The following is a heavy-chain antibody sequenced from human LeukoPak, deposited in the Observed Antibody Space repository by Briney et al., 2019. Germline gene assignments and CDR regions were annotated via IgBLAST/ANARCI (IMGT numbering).Heavy chain of an antibody. CDR3: AKMTDSTPYSSGTFDS. J-gene: IGHJ4*02. CDR2: ISDTGDKT. Sequence: GGSLRLSCSASGLTLRSYAMGWVRQAPGKGLEWVSAISDTGDKTYYADSVKGRFTISRDNSRNTLYLQMSRLRAEDTALFYCAKMTDSTPYSSGTFDSWGQGTLVTVSS. CDR1: GLTLRSYA. D-gene: IGHD3-10*01. V-gene: IGHV3-23*01.